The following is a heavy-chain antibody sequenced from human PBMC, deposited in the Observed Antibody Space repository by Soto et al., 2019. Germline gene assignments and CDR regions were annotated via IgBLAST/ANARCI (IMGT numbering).Heavy chain of an antibody. Sequence: QVQLVQSGAEMKEPGSTVKVSCKTSGGTFSSSAISWQRQAPGQGLEWMGGIIPLFRTPDYAKKFQGRVTIAADESTTTAYMELSSLRSEDTAVYYCARDNDRLQLGGNYYYILDVWGQGTTITVSS. CDR2: IIPLFRTP. V-gene: IGHV1-69*12. D-gene: IGHD4-4*01. CDR1: GGTFSSSA. CDR3: ARDNDRLQLGGNYYYILDV. J-gene: IGHJ6*02.